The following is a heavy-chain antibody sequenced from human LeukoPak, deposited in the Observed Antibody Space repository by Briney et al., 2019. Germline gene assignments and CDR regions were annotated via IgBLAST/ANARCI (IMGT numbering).Heavy chain of an antibody. CDR1: GYTFTIYG. V-gene: IGHV1-18*01. Sequence: ASVKVSFKASGYTFTIYGISWVRQAPGQGLEWMGWISAYNGNTNYAQKHQGRVTMTTDTATSTAYMELRSLRSDDTAVYYCARGNHKSYYYGSGSYYGPIFSYWGQGTLVTASS. D-gene: IGHD3-10*01. CDR3: ARGNHKSYYYGSGSYYGPIFSY. J-gene: IGHJ4*02. CDR2: ISAYNGNT.